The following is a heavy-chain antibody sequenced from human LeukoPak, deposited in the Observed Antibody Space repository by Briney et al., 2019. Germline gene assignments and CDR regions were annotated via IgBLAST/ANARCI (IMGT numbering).Heavy chain of an antibody. CDR2: IFYSGST. D-gene: IGHD3-10*01. CDR1: GGSIINNVYY. J-gene: IGHJ4*02. CDR3: ARYVISDMICDY. Sequence: PSETLSLTCSVSGGSIINNVYYWAWIRQPPGKGLEWIGTIFYSGSTYHSPSFKSRLTMSVDLSENQFSLKLTSVTVADTAGYYCARYVISDMICDYWGQGTLVTVSS. V-gene: IGHV4-39*01.